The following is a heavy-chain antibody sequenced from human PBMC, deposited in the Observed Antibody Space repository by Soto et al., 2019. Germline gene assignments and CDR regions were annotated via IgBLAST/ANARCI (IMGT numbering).Heavy chain of an antibody. V-gene: IGHV3-74*01. CDR2: IKDGDDET. CDR3: VRFYGMDV. CDR1: GFSLSSYW. J-gene: IGHJ6*02. Sequence: PGGSLRLSCAASGFSLSSYWMYWVRQTPGKGLVWVARIKDGDDETSYAESVKGRFTISRDNAKNTLHLQMSSLRSEDTAVYYCVRFYGMDVWGQGTTVTVSS.